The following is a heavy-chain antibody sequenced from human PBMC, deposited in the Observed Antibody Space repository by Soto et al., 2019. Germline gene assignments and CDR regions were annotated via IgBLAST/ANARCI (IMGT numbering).Heavy chain of an antibody. J-gene: IGHJ6*02. D-gene: IGHD6-13*01. Sequence: QVQLVQSGAEVKKPGASVKVSCKASGYTFTSYAMHWVRQAPGQRLEWMGWINAGNGNTKYSQKFQGRVTITRDTSASTAYMELSSLRSEDTAVYYCARDPFVAAAGRNYYYGMDVWGQGTTVTVSS. CDR1: GYTFTSYA. CDR2: INAGNGNT. V-gene: IGHV1-3*01. CDR3: ARDPFVAAAGRNYYYGMDV.